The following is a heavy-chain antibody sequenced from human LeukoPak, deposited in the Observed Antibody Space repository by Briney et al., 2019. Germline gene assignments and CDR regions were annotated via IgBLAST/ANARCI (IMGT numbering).Heavy chain of an antibody. V-gene: IGHV4-59*01. CDR2: IYYTGTT. Sequence: PSVTLSLKCTVSGGSISSFYWRWIPQPPGKGREWIGYIYYTGTTNYNPTLKSRVTISVDTSKNKFSLKLNCVTTADTAVYYCARWRYCGNDGYPSAFDSWGQGTMVTVAS. J-gene: IGHJ3*02. CDR1: GGSISSFY. D-gene: IGHD2-21*02. CDR3: ARWRYCGNDGYPSAFDS.